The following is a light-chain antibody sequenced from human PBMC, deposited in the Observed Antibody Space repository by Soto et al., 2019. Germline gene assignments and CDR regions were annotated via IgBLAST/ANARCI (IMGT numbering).Light chain of an antibody. V-gene: IGKV3-20*01. J-gene: IGKJ3*01. CDR2: GAS. CDR1: QSVSSNY. Sequence: ENVLTQSPGTLSLYPGERATLSCRTSQSVSSNYLAWYQQKPGQAPRLLIHGASSRATGIPDRFSGSGSGTDFTLTISRLEPEDVAVYYCQQYGNSPRVTFGPGTKVDI. CDR3: QQYGNSPRVT.